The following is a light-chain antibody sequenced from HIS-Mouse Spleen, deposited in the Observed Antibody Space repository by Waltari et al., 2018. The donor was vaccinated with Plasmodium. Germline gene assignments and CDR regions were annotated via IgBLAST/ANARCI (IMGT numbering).Light chain of an antibody. Sequence: QPVLTQPPSSSASPGDSDRLTCTLPSAINVGRYNINCYQQKPGSPPTYLLYYYSDSDKGQGSGVPSRFSGSKDASANTGILLISGLQSEDEADYYCMIWPSNASGVFGGGTKLTVL. CDR3: MIWPSNASGV. CDR1: SAINVGRYN. V-gene: IGLV5-37*01. J-gene: IGLJ3*02. CDR2: YYSDSDK.